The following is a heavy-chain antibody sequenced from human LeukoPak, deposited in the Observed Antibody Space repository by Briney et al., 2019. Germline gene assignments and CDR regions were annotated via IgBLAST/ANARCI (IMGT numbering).Heavy chain of an antibody. CDR1: GFTFNNW. Sequence: GGSLRLSCAAIGFTFNNWLQCVLRQPAKGLVWGSRISGDGSSTIYADSVKGRFTISRDNSKNTLYLQMNSLRAEDTAVYYCTRGYSGYGNFDCWGQGTLVTVSS. V-gene: IGHV3-74*01. D-gene: IGHD5-12*01. CDR2: ISGDGSST. J-gene: IGHJ4*02. CDR3: TRGYSGYGNFDC.